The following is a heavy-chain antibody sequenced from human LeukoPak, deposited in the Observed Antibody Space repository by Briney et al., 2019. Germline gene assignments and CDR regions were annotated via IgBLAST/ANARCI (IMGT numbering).Heavy chain of an antibody. V-gene: IGHV5-51*01. CDR1: GYSFTSYW. CDR2: IYPGDSDT. CDR3: ARLGSIVVVPAAPFDP. J-gene: IGHJ5*02. Sequence: GESLKISCKGSGYSFTSYWIGWVRQMPGKGLEWMGVIYPGDSDTRYSPSFQGQVTISADKSISTAYLQWSSLKASDTAMYYCARLGSIVVVPAAPFDPWGQGTLVTVSS. D-gene: IGHD2-2*01.